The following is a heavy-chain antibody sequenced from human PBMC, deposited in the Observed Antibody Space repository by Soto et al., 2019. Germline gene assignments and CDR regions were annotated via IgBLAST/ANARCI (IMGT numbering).Heavy chain of an antibody. CDR3: AKDQSTVAGSFDY. Sequence: GSLRLSCAASGFTFSSYSMNWVRQAPGKGLEWVAVISYDGSNKYYADSVKGRFTISRDNSKNTLYLQMNSLRAEDTAVYYCAKDQSTVAGSFDYWGQGTLVTVSS. D-gene: IGHD6-19*01. CDR1: GFTFSSYS. J-gene: IGHJ4*02. CDR2: ISYDGSNK. V-gene: IGHV3-30*18.